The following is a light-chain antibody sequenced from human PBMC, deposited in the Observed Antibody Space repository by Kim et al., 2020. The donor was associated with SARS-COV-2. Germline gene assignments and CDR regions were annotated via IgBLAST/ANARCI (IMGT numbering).Light chain of an antibody. V-gene: IGKV1-33*01. CDR3: QQYDNFPLT. Sequence: DIRMTQSPSSLSASVGDRVTITCQASQDISNYLNWYQQKPGKAPKLLMYDASNLETGVPSRFSGSGSGTDFTFTISSLQPEDIATYYCQQYDNFPLTFGPGTKVDIK. J-gene: IGKJ3*01. CDR2: DAS. CDR1: QDISNY.